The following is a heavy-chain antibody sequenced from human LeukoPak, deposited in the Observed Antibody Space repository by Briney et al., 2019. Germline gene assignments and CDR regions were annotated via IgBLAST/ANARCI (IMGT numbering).Heavy chain of an antibody. Sequence: ASVKVSCNASGYTFTSYGISWVRQAPGQGLEWMGCISAYNGNTNYAQKLQGRVSMTTDTSTSTAYMELRSLRSDDTAVYYCARAHYDFWSGSHSRFDPWGQGTLVSVSS. D-gene: IGHD3-3*01. J-gene: IGHJ5*02. CDR2: ISAYNGNT. CDR1: GYTFTSYG. CDR3: ARAHYDFWSGSHSRFDP. V-gene: IGHV1-18*01.